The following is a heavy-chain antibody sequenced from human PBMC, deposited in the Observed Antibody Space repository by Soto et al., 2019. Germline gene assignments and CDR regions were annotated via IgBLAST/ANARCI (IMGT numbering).Heavy chain of an antibody. D-gene: IGHD1-7*01. CDR3: PRDWTGTTPFDY. Sequence: QVQLVQSGAEVKKPGASVKVSCKASGYTFTSYGISWVRQAPGQVLEWMGWISAYNGNTDSAQKLLGRVTMTTDTSTSSAYVELSSLRSDYTAVYCCPRDWTGTTPFDYGGQGTLVTVSS. CDR2: ISAYNGNT. V-gene: IGHV1-18*04. CDR1: GYTFTSYG. J-gene: IGHJ4*02.